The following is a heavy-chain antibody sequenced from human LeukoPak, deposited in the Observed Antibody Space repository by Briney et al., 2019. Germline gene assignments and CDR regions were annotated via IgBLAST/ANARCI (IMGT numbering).Heavy chain of an antibody. CDR1: GGSFSGYY. D-gene: IGHD5-24*01. Sequence: SETLSLTCAVYGGSFSGYYWSWIRQPPGKGLEWIGEINHSGSTNYNPSLKRRVAISVNTSKNQFSLELSSMTAADTAVYYCARGGAGYNYDYWGQGTLVTVSS. CDR3: ARGGAGYNYDY. CDR2: INHSGST. V-gene: IGHV4-34*01. J-gene: IGHJ4*02.